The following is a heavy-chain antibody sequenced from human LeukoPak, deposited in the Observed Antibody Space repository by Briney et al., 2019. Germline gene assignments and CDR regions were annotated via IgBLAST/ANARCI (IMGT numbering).Heavy chain of an antibody. Sequence: ASVKVSCKASGGTFSSYAISWVRQATGQGLEWMGWMNPNSGNTGYAQKFQGRVTITRNTSISTAYMELSSLRSEDTAVYYCARIELDSSYCYYMDVWGKGTTVTVSS. CDR2: MNPNSGNT. V-gene: IGHV1-8*03. D-gene: IGHD5-24*01. CDR3: ARIELDSSYCYYMDV. J-gene: IGHJ6*03. CDR1: GGTFSSYA.